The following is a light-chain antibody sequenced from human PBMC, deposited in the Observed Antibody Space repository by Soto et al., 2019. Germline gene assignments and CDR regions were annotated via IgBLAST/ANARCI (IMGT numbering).Light chain of an antibody. V-gene: IGKV1-9*01. CDR3: QQLKSYPRT. CDR2: AAS. J-gene: IGKJ2*01. Sequence: DIQLTQSPSFLSASVGDRVTITCRASQGISTYLAWYLQKPGKAPKLLIYAASTLQSGVPSRFSGSGSGTEFTLTISSLQPEDFATYYCQQLKSYPRTFGQGTKLEIK. CDR1: QGISTY.